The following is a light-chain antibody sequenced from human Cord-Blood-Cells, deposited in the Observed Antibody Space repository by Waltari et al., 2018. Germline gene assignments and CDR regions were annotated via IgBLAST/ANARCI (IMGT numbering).Light chain of an antibody. CDR2: EGS. Sequence: QSALTQPASVSGSPGQSITISCTGTSSDFGSYNLVSWYQQHPGKAPKLMIYEGSKRPSGVSNRFSGSKSGNTASLTISGLQAEDEADYYCCSYAGSSTIVVFGGGTKLTVL. CDR1: SSDFGSYNL. V-gene: IGLV2-23*01. J-gene: IGLJ2*01. CDR3: CSYAGSSTIVV.